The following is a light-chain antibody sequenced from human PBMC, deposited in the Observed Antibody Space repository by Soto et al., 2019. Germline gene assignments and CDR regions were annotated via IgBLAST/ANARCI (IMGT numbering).Light chain of an antibody. CDR2: DTS. J-gene: IGKJ2*01. CDR1: QSVSSDY. Sequence: EIVLTQSPGTLSLSPGERASLSCRASQSVSSDYLAWYQQKPGQAPRLLIYDTSSRATGIPDRFSGSGSGTDFTLTISRLEPEDFAVYYCQQYGNSPQTFGQGTKLEIK. V-gene: IGKV3-20*01. CDR3: QQYGNSPQT.